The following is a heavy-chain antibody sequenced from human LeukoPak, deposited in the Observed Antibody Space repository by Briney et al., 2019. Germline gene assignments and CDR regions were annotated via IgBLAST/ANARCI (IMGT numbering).Heavy chain of an antibody. CDR2: INPSGGST. D-gene: IGHD6-13*01. CDR1: GYTFTTYY. V-gene: IGHV1-46*01. CDR3: ARGTAIAAADAAYDMDV. J-gene: IGHJ6*02. Sequence: ASVKVSCKASGYTFTTYYMHWVRQAPGQGLEWMGIINPSGGSTSYAQKFQGRVTMTRDTSTSTVYMELSSLRSEDTAVYYCARGTAIAAADAAYDMDVWGQGTTVTVSS.